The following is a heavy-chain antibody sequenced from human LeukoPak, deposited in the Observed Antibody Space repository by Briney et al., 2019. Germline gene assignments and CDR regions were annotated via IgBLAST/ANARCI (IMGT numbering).Heavy chain of an antibody. V-gene: IGHV6-1*01. Sequence: SQTLSLTCAISGDSVSSNSAAWTWIRQPPSRGLEWLGRTYHRSKWFNDYALSVKSRITIIPDTSKNHFSLQLNSMTPEDTAVYFCTREAVAGRWWFDPWGQGTLVTVSS. CDR3: TREAVAGRWWFDP. D-gene: IGHD6-19*01. CDR1: GDSVSSNSAA. CDR2: TYHRSKWFN. J-gene: IGHJ5*02.